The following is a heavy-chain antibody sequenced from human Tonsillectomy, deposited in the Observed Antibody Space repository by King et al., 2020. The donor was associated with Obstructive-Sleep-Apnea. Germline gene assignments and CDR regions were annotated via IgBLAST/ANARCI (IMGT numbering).Heavy chain of an antibody. Sequence: VQLVESGGGLVQPGRSLRLSCTASGFTFGDYAMSWVRQAPGKGLEWVGFIRSKAYGGTTEYAASVKGRFTISRDDSKSIAYLQMNSLKTEDTAVYYCTSVELDPVATGCVFGPWGQGTLVTVSS. CDR2: IRSKAYGGTT. V-gene: IGHV3-49*04. D-gene: IGHD5-12*01. CDR1: GFTFGDYA. J-gene: IGHJ5*02. CDR3: TSVELDPVATGCVFGP.